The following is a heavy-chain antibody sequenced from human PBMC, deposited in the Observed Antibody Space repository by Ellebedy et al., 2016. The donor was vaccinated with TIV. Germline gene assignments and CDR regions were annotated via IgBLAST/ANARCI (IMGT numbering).Heavy chain of an antibody. V-gene: IGHV5-51*01. CDR2: IYPGDSDT. CDR3: GRLERLAYFYGVDV. CDR1: GYVFTSYW. D-gene: IGHD1-1*01. Sequence: GESLKISCQGSGYVFTSYWSASVRQVPGRGLEWMGSIYPGDSDTIYSPSFQGQVTISADKSISTDYLQWNYLKASDTAMYYCGRLERLAYFYGVDVWGQGTTVIVSS. J-gene: IGHJ6*02.